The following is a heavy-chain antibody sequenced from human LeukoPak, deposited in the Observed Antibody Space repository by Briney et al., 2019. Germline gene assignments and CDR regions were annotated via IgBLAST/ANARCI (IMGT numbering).Heavy chain of an antibody. D-gene: IGHD4-17*01. CDR1: GGSISSGSYY. Sequence: PSETLSLTCTVSGGSISSGSYYWGWIRQPAGKGLEWLGRIDTSGSTNYNPSLKSRVTISVDTSKTRFSLKLSSVTASDTALYYCARHGDYGFYFDYWGQGSLVTVSS. V-gene: IGHV4-61*02. J-gene: IGHJ4*02. CDR3: ARHGDYGFYFDY. CDR2: IDTSGST.